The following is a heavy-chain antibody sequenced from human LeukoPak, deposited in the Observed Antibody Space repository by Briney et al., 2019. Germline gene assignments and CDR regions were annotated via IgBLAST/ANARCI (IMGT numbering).Heavy chain of an antibody. J-gene: IGHJ4*02. CDR2: IIPIFGTA. CDR1: GGTFSSYA. V-gene: IGHV1-69*01. Sequence: ASVKVSCKASGGTFSSYAISLVRQAAGQGLEWIGGIIPIFGTANYAQKFQGRVTITADESTSTAYMELSSLRSEDTAVYYCARDLKGTNLRDYWGQGTLVTVSS. CDR3: ARDLKGTNLRDY. D-gene: IGHD1-14*01.